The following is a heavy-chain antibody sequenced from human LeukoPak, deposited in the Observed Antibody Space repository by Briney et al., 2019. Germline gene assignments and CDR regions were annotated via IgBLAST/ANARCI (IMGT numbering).Heavy chain of an antibody. Sequence: SGPTLAKLTQTLTLTCTFSGFSLSTRGVGVGWIPQPPGKALEWLALISLDEDKCYSPSLKSRLNITKDNSKIQVIIKMTNMDPVDKATYYCAHIGLRRRVQLERGTPYYYFDFWGQGTLVTVSS. D-gene: IGHD1-1*01. CDR2: ISLDEDK. V-gene: IGHV2-5*02. CDR1: GFSLSTRGVG. J-gene: IGHJ4*02. CDR3: AHIGLRRRVQLERGTPYYYFDF.